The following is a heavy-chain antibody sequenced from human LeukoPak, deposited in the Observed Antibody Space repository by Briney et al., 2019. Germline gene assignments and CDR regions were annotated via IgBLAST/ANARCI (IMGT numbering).Heavy chain of an antibody. D-gene: IGHD2-2*01. J-gene: IGHJ4*02. CDR1: GFTFRSNW. Sequence: GGSLRLSCAASGFTFRSNWMSWVRQAPGKGLEWVANIKEDGSEKYYVESVKGRFTISRDNAKNSLYLQMNSLRADDTAVYYCARGVVPAAMASYWGQGTLVTVSS. V-gene: IGHV3-7*01. CDR3: ARGVVPAAMASY. CDR2: IKEDGSEK.